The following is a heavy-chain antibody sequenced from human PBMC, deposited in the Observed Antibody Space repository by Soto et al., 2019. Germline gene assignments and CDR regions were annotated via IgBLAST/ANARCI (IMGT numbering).Heavy chain of an antibody. D-gene: IGHD4-4*01. CDR1: GYTFSNYG. J-gene: IGHJ4*02. V-gene: IGHV1-18*01. Sequence: QVHLVQSGLEVKKPGASVKVSCKTSGYTFSNYGIAWVRQAPGQGLEWRGWINGYNANTNYAQKFQGRVTMTIDTSATTAYLELRSLRSADTAVFYCARGDSPVHFDHWGQGTLVTVST. CDR2: INGYNANT. CDR3: ARGDSPVHFDH.